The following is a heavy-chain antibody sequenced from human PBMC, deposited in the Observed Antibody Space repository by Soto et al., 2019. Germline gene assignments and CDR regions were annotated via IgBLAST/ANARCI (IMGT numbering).Heavy chain of an antibody. CDR3: ARDGVDVLRNIPADAIDI. CDR1: GFSFSSYA. V-gene: IGHV3-23*01. D-gene: IGHD3-3*01. CDR2: IGESGTPT. J-gene: IGHJ3*02. Sequence: GGSLRLSCAASGFSFSSYAMKWVRQVPGKGLEWVSLIGESGTPTYYADSVKGRFTISRDNSKNTLYLQMYSLRAEDTAVYYCARDGVDVLRNIPADAIDISGQGTRVIVAS.